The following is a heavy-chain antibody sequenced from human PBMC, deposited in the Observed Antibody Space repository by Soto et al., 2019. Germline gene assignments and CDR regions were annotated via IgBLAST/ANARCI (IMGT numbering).Heavy chain of an antibody. CDR3: AKEGSMVRGVRGEFDY. V-gene: IGHV3-23*01. D-gene: IGHD3-10*01. CDR1: GFTFNSYA. Sequence: GGSLRLSCAASGFTFNSYAMSWVRQPPGKGLYWVSTIIGSGGSTFYADSVQGRFTISRDNSKNTLYLQMTSLRAEDTAVYYCAKEGSMVRGVRGEFDYWGQGTLVTVSS. CDR2: IIGSGGST. J-gene: IGHJ4*02.